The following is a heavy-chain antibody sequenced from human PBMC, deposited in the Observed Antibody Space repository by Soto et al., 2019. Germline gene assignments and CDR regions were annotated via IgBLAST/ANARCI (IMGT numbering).Heavy chain of an antibody. V-gene: IGHV3-7*01. Sequence: VQLVESGGGVVQPGRSLRLSCAASGFTFSSYAMHWVRQAPGKGLEWVASIKADGSETHYVDSVKGRFTISRDNAKNSLNLQMNSLRVEDTAVYYCASRHRGTPWDYWGQGTLVTVSS. CDR1: GFTFSSYA. CDR3: ASRHRGTPWDY. J-gene: IGHJ4*02. CDR2: IKADGSET. D-gene: IGHD1-1*01.